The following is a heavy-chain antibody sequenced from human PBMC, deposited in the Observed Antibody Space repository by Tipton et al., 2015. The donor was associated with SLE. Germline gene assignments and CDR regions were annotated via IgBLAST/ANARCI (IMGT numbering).Heavy chain of an antibody. D-gene: IGHD3-10*01. V-gene: IGHV3-7*05. CDR3: ARDRISMVRGIDGCAFDI. CDR2: IKPDGSEK. Sequence: GSLRLSCVASGFTFSSYWMSWVRQAPGKGLEWVANIKPDGSEKFYVDSMKGRFTISRDNAKNSLYLQVSSLRAEDTAVYYCARDRISMVRGIDGCAFDIWGQGTMVTVSS. J-gene: IGHJ3*02. CDR1: GFTFSSYW.